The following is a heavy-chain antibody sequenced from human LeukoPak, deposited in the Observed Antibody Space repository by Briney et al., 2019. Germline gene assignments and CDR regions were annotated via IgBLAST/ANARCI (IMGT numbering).Heavy chain of an antibody. CDR1: GFTFSTYA. J-gene: IGHJ2*01. V-gene: IGHV3-23*01. Sequence: PGGSLRLSCAASGFTFSTYAMTWVRQAPGKGLEGVSGISGNGGITYHADPVKGRFTLSRDNSKHTLYLQLNSLRAEDTAVYYCAKRDYDFRAFDLWGRGTLLTVSS. D-gene: IGHD3-16*01. CDR2: ISGNGGIT. CDR3: AKRDYDFRAFDL.